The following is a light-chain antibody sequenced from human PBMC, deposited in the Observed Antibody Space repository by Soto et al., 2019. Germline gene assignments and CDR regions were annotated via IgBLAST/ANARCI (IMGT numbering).Light chain of an antibody. CDR3: QQHGSWPWT. CDR2: AAS. Sequence: QSPSSLSASVGDRVTITCRASQGIRNDLGWYQQKPGKAPKLLIYAASSLQSGVPSRFSGSGSGTDFTLTISRLEPEDFAVYYCQQHGSWPWTFGQGTKVDIK. CDR1: QGIRND. J-gene: IGKJ1*01. V-gene: IGKV1-17*01.